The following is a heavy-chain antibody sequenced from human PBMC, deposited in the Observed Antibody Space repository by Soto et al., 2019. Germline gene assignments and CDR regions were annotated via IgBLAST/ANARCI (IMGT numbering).Heavy chain of an antibody. CDR2: INPRGEST. D-gene: IGHD1-1*01. Sequence: ASVKVSCKASGYTFTNYYMHWVRQAPGQGLEWMGMINPRGESTSYAQKFRGRVTVTRDTSTTTVYMELTRLRSEDTAVYYCVLSTSGMPSGYDYWGHGTLVTVSS. V-gene: IGHV1-46*01. J-gene: IGHJ4*01. CDR3: VLSTSGMPSGYDY. CDR1: GYTFTNYY.